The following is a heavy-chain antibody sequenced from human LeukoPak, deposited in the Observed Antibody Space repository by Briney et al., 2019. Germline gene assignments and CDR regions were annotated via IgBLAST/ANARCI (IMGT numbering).Heavy chain of an antibody. J-gene: IGHJ4*02. CDR1: GYTFTSYG. V-gene: IGHV1-18*04. CDR2: ISAYNGNT. Sequence: GASVKVSFKASGYTFTSYGISWVRQAPGQGREGMGWISAYNGNTNYAQKLQGRATMTTDTSTSTAYMELRSLRSDDTAVYYCARGIAVAGTDFDYWGQGTLVTVSS. D-gene: IGHD6-19*01. CDR3: ARGIAVAGTDFDY.